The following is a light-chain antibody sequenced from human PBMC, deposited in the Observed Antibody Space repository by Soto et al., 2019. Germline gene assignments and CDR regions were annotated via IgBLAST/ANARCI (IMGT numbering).Light chain of an antibody. J-gene: IGKJ4*01. CDR1: LNIRRY. CDR3: QQCGNLPPLT. V-gene: IGKV3-11*01. Sequence: EVVLTQSPATLSLSPGERGTLSCSASLNIRRYLAWYQQKPGQAPRLLIYDASDTAAGVPSRFRGSGSGTDFNLTNSSLEAEDVAMYYCQQCGNLPPLTLGGGTKVDI. CDR2: DAS.